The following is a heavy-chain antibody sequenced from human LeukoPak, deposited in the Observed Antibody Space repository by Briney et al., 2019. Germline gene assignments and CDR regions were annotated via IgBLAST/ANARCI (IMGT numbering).Heavy chain of an antibody. CDR2: IRSKAYGGTT. D-gene: IGHD3-22*01. CDR3: TRGYDSSGYYPTPFDY. J-gene: IGHJ4*02. V-gene: IGHV3-49*04. Sequence: GGSLRLSCTASGFTFGDYAMSWVRQAPGKGLEWVGFIRSKAYGGTTEYAASVKGRFTISRDDSKSIAYLQMNSLKTEDTAVYYCTRGYDSSGYYPTPFDYWGQGTLVTVSS. CDR1: GFTFGDYA.